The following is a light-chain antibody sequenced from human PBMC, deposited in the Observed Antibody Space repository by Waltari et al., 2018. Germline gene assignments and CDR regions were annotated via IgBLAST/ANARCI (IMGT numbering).Light chain of an antibody. Sequence: QSVLTQPPSVSAAPGQTVTISCSGGSSNIGNYFVSWYHQLPGATPKLLIDDNNKRPAGIPDRFSASKSGTSATLDITGLQIGDEADYYCATWDNSLTAVVFGGGTKLTVL. J-gene: IGLJ2*01. V-gene: IGLV1-51*01. CDR2: DNN. CDR3: ATWDNSLTAVV. CDR1: SSNIGNYF.